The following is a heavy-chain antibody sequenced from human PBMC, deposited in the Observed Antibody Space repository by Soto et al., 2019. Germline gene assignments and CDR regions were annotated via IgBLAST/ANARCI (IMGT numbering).Heavy chain of an antibody. CDR2: TYYRSKWNN. CDR1: GDSVSINSAD. Sequence: SQTLALTFAISGDSVSINSADWNLIRQSPSRGLEWLGRTYYRSKWNNDYALSVKSRITINPDTPKNQFSLHLYSVTPEDTAVYYCTGITSFRGMDVWGQGTPVTVSS. D-gene: IGHD3-10*01. J-gene: IGHJ6*02. CDR3: TGITSFRGMDV. V-gene: IGHV6-1*01.